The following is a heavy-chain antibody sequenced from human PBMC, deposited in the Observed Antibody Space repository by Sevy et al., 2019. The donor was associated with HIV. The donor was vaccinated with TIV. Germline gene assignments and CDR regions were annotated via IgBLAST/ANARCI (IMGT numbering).Heavy chain of an antibody. CDR1: GFSFSANW. Sequence: GGSLRLSCAASGFSFSANWMNWVRQAPGKGLEWVANIKGDGSDKHYVDSVEGRFTISKVNAKNVLYLQMNSLRVEATAVYYCAHETFGRFESWGQGTLVTVSS. D-gene: IGHD3-16*01. CDR3: AHETFGRFES. V-gene: IGHV3-7*01. CDR2: IKGDGSDK. J-gene: IGHJ4*02.